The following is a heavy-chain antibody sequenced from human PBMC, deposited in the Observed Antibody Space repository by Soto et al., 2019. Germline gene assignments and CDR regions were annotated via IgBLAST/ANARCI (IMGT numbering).Heavy chain of an antibody. V-gene: IGHV4-31*03. CDR3: ARLRIATNNYKWFDP. Sequence: SDTPSLTCSVSGAALNSGNYYWRWIRQVPGKGLEWIGHIYVTGAVDYNPSLRDRITISQDTSERQFSLNLRLVTAADTAVYYCARLRIATNNYKWFDPWGQGTLVTVSS. CDR2: IYVTGAV. CDR1: GAALNSGNYY. J-gene: IGHJ5*02. D-gene: IGHD2-21*01.